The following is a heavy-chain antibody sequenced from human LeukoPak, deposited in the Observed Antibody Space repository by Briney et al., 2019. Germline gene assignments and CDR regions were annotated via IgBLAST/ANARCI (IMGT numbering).Heavy chain of an antibody. V-gene: IGHV1-24*01. CDR2: FDPEDGEA. Sequence: GASVKVSCKVSGYTLTELSMHWLRQATGKGLEWMGGFDPEDGEAIYAQKFQGRVTMTEDTSTDTAYMELSSLRSEDTAVYYCATFPRYCSGGSCRLDPFDYWGQGTLVTVSS. CDR3: ATFPRYCSGGSCRLDPFDY. CDR1: GYTLTELS. J-gene: IGHJ4*02. D-gene: IGHD2-15*01.